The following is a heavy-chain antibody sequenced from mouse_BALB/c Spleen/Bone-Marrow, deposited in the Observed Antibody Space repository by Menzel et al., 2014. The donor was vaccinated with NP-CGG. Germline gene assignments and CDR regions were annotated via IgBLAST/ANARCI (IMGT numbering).Heavy chain of an antibody. Sequence: VKLVESGPGLVTPSQSLSISCTASGFSLTSYGIHWVRQPPGKGLEWLVVIWSDGSTTYNSSLKSRLNIRNDNSKSQVFLKVSSLQTDDTAMYYCARTGTYYALDYWGQGTSVTVSS. CDR2: IWSDGST. V-gene: IGHV2-6*02. D-gene: IGHD4-1*01. J-gene: IGHJ4*01. CDR3: ARTGTYYALDY. CDR1: GFSLTSYG.